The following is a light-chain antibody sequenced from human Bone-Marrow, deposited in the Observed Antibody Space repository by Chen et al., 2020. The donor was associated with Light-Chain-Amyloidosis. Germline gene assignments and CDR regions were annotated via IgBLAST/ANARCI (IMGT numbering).Light chain of an antibody. CDR1: DLPTKY. CDR3: QSADSSGTDEVI. V-gene: IGLV3-25*03. J-gene: IGLJ2*01. CDR2: RDT. Sequence: SYELTQPPSVSVSPGKTARITCSGDDLPTKYAYWYQQKPGQAPVLVIHRDTERPSGMSERLSGSSSWTTATLTISGVQAEDEADYHCQSADSSGTDEVIFGGGTKLTVL.